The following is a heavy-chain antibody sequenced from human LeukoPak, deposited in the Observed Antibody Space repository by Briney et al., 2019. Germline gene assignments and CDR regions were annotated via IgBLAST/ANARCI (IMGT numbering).Heavy chain of an antibody. CDR1: GFSFSDYA. CDR3: AKYAPPTTTMTRFFDY. V-gene: IGHV3-23*01. Sequence: GGSLRLSCAASGFSFSDYAMTWVRQAPGKGLEWVSVIGGDSGGIQYADSVKGRFSISRDNSKNTLYLQMNSLRVEDTAVYYCAKYAPPTTTMTRFFDYWGQEALVTVSS. D-gene: IGHD4-11*01. J-gene: IGHJ4*02. CDR2: IGGDSGGI.